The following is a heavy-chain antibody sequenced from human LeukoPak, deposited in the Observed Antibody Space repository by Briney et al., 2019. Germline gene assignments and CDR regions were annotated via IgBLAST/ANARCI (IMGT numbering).Heavy chain of an antibody. V-gene: IGHV1-69*13. Sequence: SVNVSCKASGGTFSSYAISWVRQAPGQGLEWMGGIIPIFGTANYVQKFQGRVTITADESTSTAYMELSSLRSEDTAVYYCARVTLHYYDSSGYSFDAFDIWGQGTMVTVSS. CDR3: ARVTLHYYDSSGYSFDAFDI. CDR2: IIPIFGTA. D-gene: IGHD3-22*01. CDR1: GGTFSSYA. J-gene: IGHJ3*02.